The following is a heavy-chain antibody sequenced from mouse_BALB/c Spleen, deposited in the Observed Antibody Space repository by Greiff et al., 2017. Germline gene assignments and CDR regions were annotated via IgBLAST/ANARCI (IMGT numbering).Heavy chain of an antibody. CDR2: IYWDDDK. J-gene: IGHJ2*01. CDR1: GFSLSTSGMG. Sequence: QVTLKVCGPGILQPSQTLSLTCSFSGFSLSTSGMGVSWIRQPSGKGLEWLAHIYWDDDKRYNPSLKSRLTISKDTSRNQVFLKITSVDTADTATYYCARRDLYYFDYWGQGTTLTVSS. V-gene: IGHV8-12*01. CDR3: ARRDLYYFDY.